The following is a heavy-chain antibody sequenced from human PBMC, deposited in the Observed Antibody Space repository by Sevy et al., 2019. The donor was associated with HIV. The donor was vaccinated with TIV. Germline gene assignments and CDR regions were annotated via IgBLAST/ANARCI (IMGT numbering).Heavy chain of an antibody. CDR1: GFTFSSYS. CDR3: AGGLSCSGGSCFFDY. Sequence: GGSLRLSCAASGFTFSSYSMNWVRQAPGKGLEWVSSISSSSSYIYYEDSVKGRFTISKDNAKNSLYLQMNSLRAEDTAEYYCAGGLSCSGGSCFFDYWGQGTLVTVSS. V-gene: IGHV3-21*01. CDR2: ISSSSSYI. J-gene: IGHJ4*02. D-gene: IGHD2-15*01.